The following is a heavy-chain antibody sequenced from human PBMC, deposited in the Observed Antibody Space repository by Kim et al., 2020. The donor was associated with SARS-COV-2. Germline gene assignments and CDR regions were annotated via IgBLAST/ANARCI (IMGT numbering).Heavy chain of an antibody. J-gene: IGHJ4*02. CDR2: ISYDGSNK. D-gene: IGHD2-2*01. CDR1: GFTFSSYA. V-gene: IGHV3-30-3*01. Sequence: GGSLRLSCAASGFTFSSYAMHWVRQAPGKGLEWVAVISYDGSNKYYADSVKGRFTISRDNSKNTLYLQMNSLRAEDTAVYYCARRHCSSTSCYNFDYWGQRTRVTVSS. CDR3: ARRHCSSTSCYNFDY.